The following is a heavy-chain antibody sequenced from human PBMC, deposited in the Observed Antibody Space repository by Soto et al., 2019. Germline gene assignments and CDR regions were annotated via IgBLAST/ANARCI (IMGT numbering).Heavy chain of an antibody. D-gene: IGHD2-2*02. J-gene: IGHJ5*02. CDR3: VRLRYCSSTSCHRFDP. CDR2: IYYSGST. V-gene: IGHV4-31*03. Sequence: SETLSLTCTVSGGSISSNGYYWSWIRQHPGKGLEWIGHIYYSGSTYYNPSLESRVTISVDTSKNQFSLKLSSVTAADTAVYYCVRLRYCSSTSCHRFDPWGQGTLVTVSS. CDR1: GGSISSNGYY.